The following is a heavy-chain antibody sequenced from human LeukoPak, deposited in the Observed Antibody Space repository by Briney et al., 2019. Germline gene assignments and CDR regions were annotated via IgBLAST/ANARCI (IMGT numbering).Heavy chain of an antibody. J-gene: IGHJ6*03. D-gene: IGHD3-22*01. CDR3: PNYYDSSGYYAYYYYYMDV. V-gene: IGHV3-49*04. Sequence: PGGSLRPSCTVSGFTFGAYAMSWVRQAPGKGLEWVGFIRSKAYGGTTEYAASVKGRFTISRDDSKSIAYLQMNSLKTEDTAVYYCPNYYDSSGYYAYYYYYMDVWGKGTTVTVSS. CDR1: GFTFGAYA. CDR2: IRSKAYGGTT.